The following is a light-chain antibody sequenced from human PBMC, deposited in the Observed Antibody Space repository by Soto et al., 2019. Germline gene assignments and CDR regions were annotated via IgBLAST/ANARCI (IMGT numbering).Light chain of an antibody. CDR2: GVS. V-gene: IGKV3-20*01. J-gene: IGKJ1*01. Sequence: EIVLTQSPGTLSLSPGERATLSCRASQSVSSSYLAWYQQKPGQAPRLLIYGVSSRATGIPDRFSGSGSGTDFTLTISRLEPEDFAVYYCQQYGSSPGKFGQGTKVELK. CDR1: QSVSSSY. CDR3: QQYGSSPGK.